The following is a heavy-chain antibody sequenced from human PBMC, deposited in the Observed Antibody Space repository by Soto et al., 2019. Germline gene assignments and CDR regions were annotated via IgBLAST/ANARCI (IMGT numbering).Heavy chain of an antibody. V-gene: IGHV4-39*01. CDR3: ARGLLDYYGSGMGPQYYYYGMDV. Sequence: SETLSLTCTVSGGSISSSSYYWGWIRQPPGKGLEWIGSIYYSGSTYYNPSLKSRVTISVATSKNQFSLKLSSVTAADTAVYYCARGLLDYYGSGMGPQYYYYGMDVWGQGTTVTVSS. CDR2: IYYSGST. CDR1: GGSISSSSYY. D-gene: IGHD3-10*01. J-gene: IGHJ6*02.